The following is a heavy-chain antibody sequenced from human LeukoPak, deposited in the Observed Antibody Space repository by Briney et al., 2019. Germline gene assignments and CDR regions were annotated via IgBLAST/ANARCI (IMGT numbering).Heavy chain of an antibody. CDR1: GGSISSYY. CDR2: IYYSGST. Sequence: PSETLSLTCTVSGGSISSYYWSWIRQPPGKGLEWIGYIYYSGSTNYNPSLKSRVTISVDTSKNQFSLKLSSVTAADTAVYYCATHYDILTGISAMDVWGQGTTVTVSS. V-gene: IGHV4-59*08. D-gene: IGHD3-9*01. CDR3: ATHYDILTGISAMDV. J-gene: IGHJ6*02.